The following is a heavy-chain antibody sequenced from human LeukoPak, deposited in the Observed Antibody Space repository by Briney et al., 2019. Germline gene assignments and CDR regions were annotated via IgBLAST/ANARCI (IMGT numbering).Heavy chain of an antibody. Sequence: ASVKVSCKASGYTFTSHFMHWVRQATGQGLEWMGWMNPNSGNTGYAQKFQGRVTMTRNTSISTAYMELSSLRSEDTAVYYCARGRVGLVKQIDPWGQGTLVTVSS. CDR1: GYTFTSHF. V-gene: IGHV1-8*02. J-gene: IGHJ5*02. D-gene: IGHD1-26*01. CDR2: MNPNSGNT. CDR3: ARGRVGLVKQIDP.